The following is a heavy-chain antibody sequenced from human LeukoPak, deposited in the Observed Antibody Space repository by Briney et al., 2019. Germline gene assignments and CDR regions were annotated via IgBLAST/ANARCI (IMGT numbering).Heavy chain of an antibody. V-gene: IGHV4-4*07. J-gene: IGHJ4*02. CDR2: VYLTGSA. D-gene: IGHD2-21*01. CDR3: ARTMCGAHVEY. Sequence: SETLPDTLTVCGDSIITYYWGWIRQPAGRGLEWSGRVYLTGSANYNPSLNSRVTMSIDTSKNQFSLNLSSVTAADTAVYYCARTMCGAHVEYSGQG. CDR1: GDSIITYY.